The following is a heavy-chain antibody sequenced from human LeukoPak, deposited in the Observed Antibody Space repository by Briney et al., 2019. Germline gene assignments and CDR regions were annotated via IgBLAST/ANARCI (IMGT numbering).Heavy chain of an antibody. J-gene: IGHJ4*02. CDR3: ARVVWFGETIDY. CDR2: ISSSSSYI. Sequence: GGSLRLSCAASAFTFSSYSMNWVRQAPGKGLEWVSSISSSSSYIYYADSVKGRFTISRDNAKNSLYLQMNSLRAEDTAVYYCARVVWFGETIDYWGQGTLVTVSS. V-gene: IGHV3-21*01. D-gene: IGHD3-10*01. CDR1: AFTFSSYS.